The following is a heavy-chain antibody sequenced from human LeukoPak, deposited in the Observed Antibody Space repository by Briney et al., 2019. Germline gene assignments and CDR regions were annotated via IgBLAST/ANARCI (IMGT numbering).Heavy chain of an antibody. CDR1: EFTFSSYW. V-gene: IGHV3-74*01. CDR3: ARGFSIFGVVNDAFDI. Sequence: GGSLRRSCAASEFTFSSYWMHWVRQAPGKGLVSVSRIKSDGSSTSYADSVKGRFTISRDNAKNTLYLQMNSLRAEDTAVYYCARGFSIFGVVNDAFDIWGQGTMVTVSS. D-gene: IGHD3-3*01. J-gene: IGHJ3*02. CDR2: IKSDGSST.